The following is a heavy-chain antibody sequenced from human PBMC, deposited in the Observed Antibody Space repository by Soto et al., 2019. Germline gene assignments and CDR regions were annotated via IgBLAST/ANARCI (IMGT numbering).Heavy chain of an antibody. D-gene: IGHD3-10*01. Sequence: QVQLVQSGAEVKKPGASVKVSCKASGYMFNTYGITWVRQAPGQGLEWMGWISAYNGNIDYAQNLQGRVTMTIDTSTSTAYMELRSLRSDDTAVYYCARTYGSGSYFLPFEYWGPGTLVSVSS. V-gene: IGHV1-18*01. CDR3: ARTYGSGSYFLPFEY. CDR2: ISAYNGNI. CDR1: GYMFNTYG. J-gene: IGHJ4*02.